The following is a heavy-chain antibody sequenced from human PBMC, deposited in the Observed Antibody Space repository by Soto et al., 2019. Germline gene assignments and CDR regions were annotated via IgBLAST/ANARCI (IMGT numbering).Heavy chain of an antibody. CDR3: ARVRYYYDSSGRDAFDI. J-gene: IGHJ3*02. D-gene: IGHD3-22*01. CDR1: GGTFSSYA. CDR2: IIPIFGTA. Sequence: ASVKVSCKASGGTFSSYAISWVRQAPGQGLEWMGGIIPIFGTANYAQKFQGRVTITADKSTSTAYMELSSLRSEDTAVYYCARVRYYYDSSGRDAFDIWGQGTMVTVSS. V-gene: IGHV1-69*06.